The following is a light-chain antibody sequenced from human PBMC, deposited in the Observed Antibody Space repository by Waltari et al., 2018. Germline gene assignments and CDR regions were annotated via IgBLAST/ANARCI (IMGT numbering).Light chain of an antibody. J-gene: IGLJ3*02. V-gene: IGLV1-47*01. CDR3: AAWDDSLSRWL. CDR2: RNN. CDR1: SSNIGSNY. Sequence: QSVLTQPPSASGTPGQRVTISCSGRSSNIGSNYVDWYQRVPGAAPKLLTYRNNQRPSGVPDRFSGSKSGTSASLAISGLRSEDEADYYCAAWDDSLSRWLLGGGTKLTVL.